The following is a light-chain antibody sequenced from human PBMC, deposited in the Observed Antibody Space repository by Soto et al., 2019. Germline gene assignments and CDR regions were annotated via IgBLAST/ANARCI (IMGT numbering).Light chain of an antibody. Sequence: SYELTQPPSVSVAPGQTARMTCGGNNIGSKTVHWYQQKPGQAPVVVVYDDSDRPSGIPERFSGSNSGNTATLTISRVEAADEADYYCQVWDSSNDNWVFGGGTKVTVL. CDR2: DDS. J-gene: IGLJ3*02. CDR1: NIGSKT. CDR3: QVWDSSNDNWV. V-gene: IGLV3-21*02.